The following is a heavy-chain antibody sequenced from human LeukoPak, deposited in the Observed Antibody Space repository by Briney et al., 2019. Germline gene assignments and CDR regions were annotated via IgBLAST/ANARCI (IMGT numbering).Heavy chain of an antibody. V-gene: IGHV4-34*01. Sequence: SETLSLTCAVYGGSFSGYYWSWIRQPPGKGLEWIGEINHSGSTNYNPSLKSRVTISVDTSKNQFSLKLSSVTAADTAVYYCARDGHDYGDYVHYYGMDVWGQGTTVTVSS. J-gene: IGHJ6*02. CDR3: ARDGHDYGDYVHYYGMDV. D-gene: IGHD4-17*01. CDR2: INHSGST. CDR1: GGSFSGYY.